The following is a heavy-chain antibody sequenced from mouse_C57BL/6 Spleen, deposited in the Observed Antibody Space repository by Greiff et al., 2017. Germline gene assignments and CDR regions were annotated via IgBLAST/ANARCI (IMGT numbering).Heavy chain of an antibody. J-gene: IGHJ3*01. D-gene: IGHD2-3*01. CDR2: IWSGGST. V-gene: IGHV2-5*01. Sequence: VQLVESGPGLVQPSQSLSITCTVSGFSLTSYGVHWVRQSPGKGLEWLGVIWSGGSTDYNAAFMSRLSITKDNSKSQVFFNMSSLQADDTAICYCANHDDYYRGFAYWGKGTLVTVSA. CDR1: GFSLTSYG. CDR3: ANHDDYYRGFAY.